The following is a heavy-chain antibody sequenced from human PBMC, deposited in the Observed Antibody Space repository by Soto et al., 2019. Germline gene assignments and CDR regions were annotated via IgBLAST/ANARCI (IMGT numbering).Heavy chain of an antibody. CDR2: ISYDGSNK. Sequence: PGGSLRLSCAASGFTFSSYAMHWVRQAPGKGLEWVAVISYDGSNKYYADSVKGRFTISRDNSKNTLYLQMNSLRAEDTAVYYCARLAVGGAFDIWGQGTMVTVSS. V-gene: IGHV3-30-3*01. CDR1: GFTFSSYA. CDR3: ARLAVGGAFDI. D-gene: IGHD6-19*01. J-gene: IGHJ3*02.